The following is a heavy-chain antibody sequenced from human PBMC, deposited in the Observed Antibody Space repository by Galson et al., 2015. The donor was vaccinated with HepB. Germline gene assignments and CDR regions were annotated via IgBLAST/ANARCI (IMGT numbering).Heavy chain of an antibody. CDR2: MNPNSGNT. V-gene: IGHV1-8*01. CDR3: ARGPYKYSPWVGSVWYLDL. Sequence: SVKVSCKASGYTFTSYDINWVRQATGQGLEWMGWMNPNSGNTGYAQKFQGRVTMTRNTSISTAYMELSSLRSEDTAVYYCARGPYKYSPWVGSVWYLDLWGRGTLVTVSS. J-gene: IGHJ2*01. D-gene: IGHD5-18*01. CDR1: GYTFTSYD.